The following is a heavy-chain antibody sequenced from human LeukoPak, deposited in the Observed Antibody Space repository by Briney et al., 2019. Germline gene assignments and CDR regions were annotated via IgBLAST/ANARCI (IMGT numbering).Heavy chain of an antibody. V-gene: IGHV4-39*07. J-gene: IGHJ3*02. CDR3: ARDPLLEGAFDI. CDR1: GGSISSSSYY. Sequence: SETLSLACTVSGGSISSSSYYWGWIRQPPGKGLEWIGSIYYSGSTYYNPSLKSRVTISVDTSKNPFSLKLSSVTAADTAVYYCARDPLLEGAFDIWGQGTMVTVSS. D-gene: IGHD3-3*01. CDR2: IYYSGST.